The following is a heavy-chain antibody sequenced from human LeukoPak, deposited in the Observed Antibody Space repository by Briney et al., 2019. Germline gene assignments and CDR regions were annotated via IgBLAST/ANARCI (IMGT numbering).Heavy chain of an antibody. D-gene: IGHD3-9*01. V-gene: IGHV1-8*03. Sequence: ASVKVSCKASGYTFTSYGISWVRQATGQGLEWMGWMNPNSGNTGYAQKFQGRVTITRNTSISTAYMELSSLRSEDTAVYYCARGILTGYYVYYYYYYMDVWGKGTTVTVSS. CDR3: ARGILTGYYVYYYYYYMDV. J-gene: IGHJ6*03. CDR2: MNPNSGNT. CDR1: GYTFTSYG.